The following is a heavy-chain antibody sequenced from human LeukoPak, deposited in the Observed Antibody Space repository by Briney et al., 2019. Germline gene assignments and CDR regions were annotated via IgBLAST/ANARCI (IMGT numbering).Heavy chain of an antibody. J-gene: IGHJ3*02. CDR1: GGSISSYY. CDR3: AVGGVYLRGGAEAFDI. Sequence: SETLSLTCTVSGGSISSYYWSWIRQPPGKGLEWIGYIYHSGGTNYNPSLKSRVTISVDTSKNQFSLKLSSVTAADTAVYYCAVGGVYLRGGAEAFDIWGQGTMVTVSS. CDR2: IYHSGGT. D-gene: IGHD3-10*01. V-gene: IGHV4-59*12.